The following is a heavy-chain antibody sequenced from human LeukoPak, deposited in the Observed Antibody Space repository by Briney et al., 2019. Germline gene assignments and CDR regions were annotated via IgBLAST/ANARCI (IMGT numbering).Heavy chain of an antibody. CDR1: GYTFTNFY. CDR3: ARDDNGDNWFDP. J-gene: IGHJ5*02. D-gene: IGHD4-17*01. Sequence: ASVKVSCKASGYTFTNFYMHWVRQAPGQGLEWMGVINPSGGSTSYAQKFQGTVTMTRDTSTSTVYMELSSLRSEDTAVYYCARDDNGDNWFDPWGQGTLVTVSS. CDR2: INPSGGST. V-gene: IGHV1-46*01.